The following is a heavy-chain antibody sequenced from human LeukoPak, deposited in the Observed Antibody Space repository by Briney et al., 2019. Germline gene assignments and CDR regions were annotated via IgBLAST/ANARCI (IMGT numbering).Heavy chain of an antibody. D-gene: IGHD3-9*01. CDR3: AKLQLYYDILTGPSVDH. V-gene: IGHV3-30*02. CDR2: IRYDGTDK. J-gene: IGHJ4*02. CDR1: GFTFSSYG. Sequence: PGGSLRLSCAASGFTFSSYGMHWVRQAPGQGLEWVAFIRYDGTDKYYAGSVKGRFTISRDNSKNTLYLQMNSLRAEDTAVYYCAKLQLYYDILTGPSVDHWGQGTLVTVSS.